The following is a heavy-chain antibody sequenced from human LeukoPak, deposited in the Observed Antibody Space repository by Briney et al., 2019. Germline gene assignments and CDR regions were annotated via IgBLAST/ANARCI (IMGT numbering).Heavy chain of an antibody. CDR3: ARASTAHYDFWTTLKPPDAFDI. D-gene: IGHD3-3*01. CDR1: GYTFTSYY. J-gene: IGHJ3*02. V-gene: IGHV1-46*01. CDR2: INPSGGST. Sequence: ASVTVSCTASGYTFTSYYMHWVRQAPGQGLEWMGIINPSGGSTSYAQKFQGRVTMTRDTSTSTVYMELSSLRSEDTAVYYCARASTAHYDFWTTLKPPDAFDIWGQGTMVTVSS.